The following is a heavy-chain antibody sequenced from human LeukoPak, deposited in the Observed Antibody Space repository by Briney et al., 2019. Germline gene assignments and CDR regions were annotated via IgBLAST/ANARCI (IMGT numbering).Heavy chain of an antibody. CDR3: ASTGWFGELSLDY. V-gene: IGHV1-46*01. D-gene: IGHD3-10*01. J-gene: IGHJ4*02. CDR1: GYTFTSYY. Sequence: ASGTVSCKASGYTFTSYYMHWVRQAPGQGLEWMGIINPSGGSTSYAQKFQGRVTMTRDTSTSNVYMELSSLRSEDTAVYYCASTGWFGELSLDYWGQGTLVTVSS. CDR2: INPSGGST.